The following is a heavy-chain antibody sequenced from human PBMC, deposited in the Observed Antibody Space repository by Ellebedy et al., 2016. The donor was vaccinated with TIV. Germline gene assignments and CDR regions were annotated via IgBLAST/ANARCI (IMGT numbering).Heavy chain of an antibody. Sequence: AASVKVSCKASGYTFTSFDIHWVRQGTGQGLEWMGWMSPNTGHTGYAQNFQGRLTMTRNTATNTAYMELGSLRSDDTAVYYCARGLYNVRRQNWFDPWGQGTPVTVSS. D-gene: IGHD5/OR15-5a*01. CDR1: GYTFTSFD. J-gene: IGHJ5*02. CDR3: ARGLYNVRRQNWFDP. V-gene: IGHV1-8*01. CDR2: MSPNTGHT.